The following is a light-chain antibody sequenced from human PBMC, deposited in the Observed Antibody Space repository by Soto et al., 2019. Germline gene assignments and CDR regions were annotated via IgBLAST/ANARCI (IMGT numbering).Light chain of an antibody. V-gene: IGLV2-11*01. Sequence: QSALTQPRSVSGSPGQSVTISCTGTSGDVGAYDRVSWYQHHPTKAPKLIIYDVTNRPSGVPYRFSGSKSGSTASLTISGLQAEDEADYFCNSYGGTNNYVVFGGGTKLTVL. CDR3: NSYGGTNNYVV. CDR2: DVT. J-gene: IGLJ2*01. CDR1: SGDVGAYDR.